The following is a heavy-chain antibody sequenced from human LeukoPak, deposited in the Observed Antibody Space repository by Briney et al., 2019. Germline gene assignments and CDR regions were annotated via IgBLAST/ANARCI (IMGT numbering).Heavy chain of an antibody. CDR1: GFTFSSYG. J-gene: IGHJ4*02. CDR2: IRYDGSNK. CDR3: AKDRISSGGTTFDY. D-gene: IGHD6-19*01. V-gene: IGHV3-30*02. Sequence: GGSLRLSCAASGFTFSSYGMHWVRQAPGKGLEWVAFIRYDGSNKYYADSVKGRFTISRDNSKSTLYLQMNSLRAEDTAVYYCAKDRISSGGTTFDYWGQGTLVTVSS.